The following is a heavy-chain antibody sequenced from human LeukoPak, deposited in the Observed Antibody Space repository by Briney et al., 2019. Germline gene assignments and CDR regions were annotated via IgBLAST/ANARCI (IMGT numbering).Heavy chain of an antibody. CDR1: GGSFSGYY. J-gene: IGHJ4*02. CDR2: INHSGST. V-gene: IGHV4-34*01. D-gene: IGHD3-16*02. CDR3: ARGFPPYDYVWGSYRLYYFDY. Sequence: PSETLSLTCAVYGGSFSGYYWSWIRQPPGKGLEWIGEINHSGSTNYNPSLKSRVTISVDTSKNQFSLKLSSVTAADTAVYYCARGFPPYDYVWGSYRLYYFDYWGQGTLVTVSS.